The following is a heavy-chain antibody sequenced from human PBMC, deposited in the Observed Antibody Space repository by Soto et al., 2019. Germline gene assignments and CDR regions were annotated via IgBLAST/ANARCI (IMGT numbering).Heavy chain of an antibody. CDR2: IHPGDSDS. V-gene: IGHV5-51*01. CDR3: ARRDSSGFPDY. Sequence: PGASLKISCKGSGYIFNNNWIGWVRQMPGKGLEWMGIIHPGDSDSRYSPSFQGQVTMSVDKSINTAYLQWSSLKASDTAMYYCARRDSSGFPDYWVQGTLVTVSS. CDR1: GYIFNNNW. D-gene: IGHD3-22*01. J-gene: IGHJ4*02.